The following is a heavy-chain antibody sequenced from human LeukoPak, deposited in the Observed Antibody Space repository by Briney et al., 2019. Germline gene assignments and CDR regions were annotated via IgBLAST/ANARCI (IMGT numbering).Heavy chain of an antibody. Sequence: ASVKVSCKASGYTFTSYGISWVRQAPGQGLEWMGWINPNSGGTNYAQKLQGRVTMTRDTSISTAYMELSRLRSDDTAVYYCARDWRDTARSQYYFDYWGQGTLVTVSS. J-gene: IGHJ4*02. CDR3: ARDWRDTARSQYYFDY. CDR2: INPNSGGT. CDR1: GYTFTSYG. V-gene: IGHV1-2*02. D-gene: IGHD5-18*01.